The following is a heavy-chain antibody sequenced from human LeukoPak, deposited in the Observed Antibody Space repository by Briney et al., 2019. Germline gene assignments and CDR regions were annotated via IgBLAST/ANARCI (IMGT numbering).Heavy chain of an antibody. CDR3: ARGVIAVAPYFDY. Sequence: GGSLRLSCAASGFTVSSNYMSWVRRAPGKGLEWVSVIYSGGSTYYADSVKGRFTISRDNSKNTLYLQMNSLRAEDTAVYYCARGVIAVAPYFDYWGQGTLVTVSS. J-gene: IGHJ4*02. CDR2: IYSGGST. D-gene: IGHD6-19*01. CDR1: GFTVSSNY. V-gene: IGHV3-53*01.